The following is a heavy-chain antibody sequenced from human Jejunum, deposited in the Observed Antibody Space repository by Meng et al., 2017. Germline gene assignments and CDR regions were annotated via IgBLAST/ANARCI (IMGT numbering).Heavy chain of an antibody. CDR3: AHRLAYSSNYNVGWFDP. D-gene: IGHD6-13*01. V-gene: IGHV2-5*02. CDR2: IYWDDDK. CDR1: GFSLTTGGVG. Sequence: QIPLKESGPTLVQPTQTLTLTCTFSGFSLTTGGVGVAWLRQPPGKALECLALIYWDDDKRYNPSLKNRLTITKDTSKNQVVLTMTNVDPVDTATYYCAHRLAYSSNYNVGWFDPWGQGTLVTVSS. J-gene: IGHJ5*02.